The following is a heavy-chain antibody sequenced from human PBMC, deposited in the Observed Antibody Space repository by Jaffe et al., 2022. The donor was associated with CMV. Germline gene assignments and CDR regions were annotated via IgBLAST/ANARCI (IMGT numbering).Heavy chain of an antibody. V-gene: IGHV5-10-1*03. CDR1: GYSFTSYW. D-gene: IGHD3-3*01. CDR2: IDPSDSYT. J-gene: IGHJ3*02. CDR3: ARHVQAAHDSDAFDI. Sequence: EVQLVQSGAEVKKPGESLRISCKGSGYSFTSYWISWVRQMPGKGLEWMGRIDPSDSYTNYSPSFQGHVTISADKSISTAYLQWSSLKASDTAMYYCARHVQAAHDSDAFDIWGQGTMVTVSS.